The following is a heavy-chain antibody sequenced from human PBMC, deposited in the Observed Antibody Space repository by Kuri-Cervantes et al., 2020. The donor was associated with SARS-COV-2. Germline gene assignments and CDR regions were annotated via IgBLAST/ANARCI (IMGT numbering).Heavy chain of an antibody. J-gene: IGHJ6*02. CDR1: GFTLSSYA. CDR3: ASMVRGNYGMDV. Sequence: GGSLRLSCAASGFTLSSYAMSWVRQAPGKGLEWVSVIYSGGSSTYYADSVKGRFTISRDNSKNTLYLRMNSLRAEDTAVYYCASMVRGNYGMDVWGQGTTVTVSS. CDR2: IYSGGSST. V-gene: IGHV3-23*03. D-gene: IGHD3-10*01.